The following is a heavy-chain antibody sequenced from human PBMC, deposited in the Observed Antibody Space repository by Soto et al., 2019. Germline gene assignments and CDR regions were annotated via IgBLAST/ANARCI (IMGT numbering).Heavy chain of an antibody. CDR1: GFNFRTNW. Sequence: EVQLVESGGGLVQPGGSLRLSCVASGFNFRTNWMHWVRQAPGKGLEWVARIKSDGSDTIYADSVQGRFTTSRDNANNMLYMQMARLRAEDTAVYSCVKDTYSNTITGMDVWGQGASVTVSS. D-gene: IGHD2-15*01. CDR3: VKDTYSNTITGMDV. V-gene: IGHV3-74*01. CDR2: IKSDGSDT. J-gene: IGHJ6*02.